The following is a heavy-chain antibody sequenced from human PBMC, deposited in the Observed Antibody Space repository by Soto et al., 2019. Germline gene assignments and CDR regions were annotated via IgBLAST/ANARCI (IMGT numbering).Heavy chain of an antibody. Sequence: QVQLVQSGAEVKKPGASVKVSCKASGYTFTSYGISWVRQAPGQGLEWMGWISAYNGNTNYAQKLQGGVTMTTDTSPGTDYMELRSLRSDDTAVYYCARAHYDILTGPNYYYYYGMDVWGQGTTVTVSS. V-gene: IGHV1-18*01. D-gene: IGHD3-9*01. CDR1: GYTFTSYG. J-gene: IGHJ6*02. CDR2: ISAYNGNT. CDR3: ARAHYDILTGPNYYYYYGMDV.